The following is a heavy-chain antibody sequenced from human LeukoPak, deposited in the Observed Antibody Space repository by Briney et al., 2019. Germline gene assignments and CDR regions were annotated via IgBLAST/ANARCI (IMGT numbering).Heavy chain of an antibody. V-gene: IGHV4-61*02. CDR2: ISSSGST. CDR3: ARGPYSYDSSGAFDI. Sequence: SETLSLTCTVSGDSISSGDYYWSWIRQPAGKGLEWIGRISSSGSTNYNPSPKSRATISVDTSKNQFSLKLSSVTAADTAVYFCARGPYSYDSSGAFDIWGQGTMVTVSS. J-gene: IGHJ3*02. CDR1: GDSISSGDYY. D-gene: IGHD3-22*01.